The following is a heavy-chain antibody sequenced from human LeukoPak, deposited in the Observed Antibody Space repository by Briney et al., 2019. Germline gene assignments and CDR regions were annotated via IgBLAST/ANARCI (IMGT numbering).Heavy chain of an antibody. CDR2: INPNSGRT. CDR1: GYTFTGYY. J-gene: IGHJ4*02. V-gene: IGHV1-2*06. Sequence: ASVKVSCKASGYTFTGYYMHWVRQAPGQGLEWMGRINPNSGRTNYAQKFQGRVTMTRDTSISTAYMELSRLRSDDTAVYYCARGGKLPPMVNFDYWGQGTLVTVSS. D-gene: IGHD5-18*01. CDR3: ARGGKLPPMVNFDY.